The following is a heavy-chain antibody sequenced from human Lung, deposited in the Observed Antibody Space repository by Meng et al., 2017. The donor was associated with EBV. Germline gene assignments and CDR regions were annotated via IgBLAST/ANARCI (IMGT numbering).Heavy chain of an antibody. CDR3: VRDILMWQNWFDP. V-gene: IGHV3-23*01. D-gene: IGHD2-21*01. J-gene: IGHJ5*02. Sequence: EGQLLQSGGGLVQPGGSLRLSCAASGFTFSSYAMSWVRQAPGTGLEWVSTISGSGSSTYHADSVKGRFTISRDNSKNTLYLQMNSLRAEDTAVYYCVRDILMWQNWFDPWGQGTLVTVSS. CDR1: GFTFSSYA. CDR2: ISGSGSST.